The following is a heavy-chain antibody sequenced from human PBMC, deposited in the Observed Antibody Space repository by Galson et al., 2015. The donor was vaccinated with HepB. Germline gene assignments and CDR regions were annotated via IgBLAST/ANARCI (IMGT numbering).Heavy chain of an antibody. D-gene: IGHD7-27*01. CDR2: IDPSDSYT. J-gene: IGHJ6*02. CDR1: GYSFTSYW. CDR3: AREEMELGIGPLPYYYYGMDV. V-gene: IGHV5-10-1*01. Sequence: QSGAEVKKPGESLRISCKGSGYSFTSYWISWVRQMPGKGLEWMGRIDPSDSYTNYSPSFQGHVTISADKSISTAYLQWSSLKASDTAVYYCAREEMELGIGPLPYYYYGMDVWGQGTTVTVSS.